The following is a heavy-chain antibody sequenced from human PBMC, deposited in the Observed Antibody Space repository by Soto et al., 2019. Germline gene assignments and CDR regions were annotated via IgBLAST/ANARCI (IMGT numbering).Heavy chain of an antibody. J-gene: IGHJ3*02. CDR1: GGSISSYY. CDR2: IYYSGST. Sequence: PSETLSLTCTVSGGSISSYYWIWIRQPPGKGLEWIGYIYYSGSTNYNPSLKSRVTISVDTSKNQFSLKLSSVTAADTAVYYCASQLAMVAPDAFDIWGQGTMVTVSS. CDR3: ASQLAMVAPDAFDI. V-gene: IGHV4-59*08. D-gene: IGHD2-15*01.